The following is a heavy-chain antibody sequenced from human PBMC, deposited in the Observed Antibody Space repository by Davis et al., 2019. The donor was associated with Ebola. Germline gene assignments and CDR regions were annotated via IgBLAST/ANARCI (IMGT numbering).Heavy chain of an antibody. Sequence: GGSLRLSCAASGFTFSSYGMHWVRQAPGKGLEWVAVIWYDGSNKYYADSVKGRFTISRDNSKNTLYLQMSSLRAEDTAVYYCARDPSHDYGDYVGGWFDPWGQGTLVTVSS. D-gene: IGHD4-17*01. CDR2: IWYDGSNK. CDR3: ARDPSHDYGDYVGGWFDP. V-gene: IGHV3-33*01. J-gene: IGHJ5*02. CDR1: GFTFSSYG.